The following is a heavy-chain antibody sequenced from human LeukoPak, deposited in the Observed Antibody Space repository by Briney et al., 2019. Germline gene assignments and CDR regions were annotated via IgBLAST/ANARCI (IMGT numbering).Heavy chain of an antibody. Sequence: PSETLSLTCTVSVGPFSSYYGSWIRQPPGKDLEWMGYIYYSGSTNYNPPLKSRVTISVDTSKNQFSLKLSSVTAADTAVYYCARGITIFGVVIRFDPWGQGALVTVSS. CDR2: IYYSGST. D-gene: IGHD3-3*01. V-gene: IGHV4-59*01. CDR1: VGPFSSYY. CDR3: ARGITIFGVVIRFDP. J-gene: IGHJ5*02.